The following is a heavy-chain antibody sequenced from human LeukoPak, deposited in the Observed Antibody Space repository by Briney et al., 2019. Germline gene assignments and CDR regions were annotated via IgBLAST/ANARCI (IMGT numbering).Heavy chain of an antibody. D-gene: IGHD3-22*01. V-gene: IGHV1-46*01. CDR2: INPSGGST. Sequence: ASEKVSCKASGYTVTSYYMHWVRQATGQWLEWMGIINPSGGSTSYAQTFQGRVTMTRDTSTSTVYMELSSLRSEDTAVYYCARGAYDSSGYYFRLLWSILDWFDPWGQGTLVTVSS. CDR3: ARGAYDSSGYYFRLLWSILDWFDP. CDR1: GYTVTSYY. J-gene: IGHJ5*02.